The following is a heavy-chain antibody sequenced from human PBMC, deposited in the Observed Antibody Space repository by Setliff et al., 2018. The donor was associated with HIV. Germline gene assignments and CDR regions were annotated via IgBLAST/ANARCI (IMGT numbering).Heavy chain of an antibody. V-gene: IGHV4-59*01. J-gene: IGHJ4*02. CDR2: IYYSGST. CDR3: ARGRSDDSVGFGY. Sequence: SETLSLTCTVSGGSISSYYWSWIRQPPGKGLEWIGYIYYSGSTNYNPSLKSRVTISVDTSKNQFSLKLTSVTAADTAVYYCARGRSDDSVGFGYWGQGTLVTVSS. CDR1: GGSISSYY. D-gene: IGHD3-22*01.